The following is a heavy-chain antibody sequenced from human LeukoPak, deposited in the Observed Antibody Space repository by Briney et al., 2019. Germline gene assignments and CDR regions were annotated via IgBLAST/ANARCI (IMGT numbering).Heavy chain of an antibody. V-gene: IGHV4-31*03. CDR3: ASSFRRYFPR. J-gene: IGHJ4*02. Sequence: SQALSLTRTVSGGSISSGGYYWSWIRQHPGKGLEWIGYIYYSGSTYYNPSLKGRVTISVDTSKNQFSLKLNSVTAADTAVYYCASSFRRYFPRWGQGTLVTVSS. D-gene: IGHD3-9*01. CDR2: IYYSGST. CDR1: GGSISSGGYY.